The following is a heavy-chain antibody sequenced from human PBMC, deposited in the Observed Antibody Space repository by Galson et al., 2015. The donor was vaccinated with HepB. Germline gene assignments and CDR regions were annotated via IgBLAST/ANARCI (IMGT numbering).Heavy chain of an antibody. CDR3: ARAFGDSYGAHRTHYYYMDV. CDR1: GFTFSSYS. CDR2: ISSSSSYI. V-gene: IGHV3-21*01. D-gene: IGHD3-16*01. Sequence: SLRLSCAASGFTFSSYSMNWVRQAPGKGLEWVSSISSSSSYIYYADSVKGRFTISRDNAKNSLYLQMNSLRAEDTAVYYCARAFGDSYGAHRTHYYYMDVWGKGTTVTVSS. J-gene: IGHJ6*03.